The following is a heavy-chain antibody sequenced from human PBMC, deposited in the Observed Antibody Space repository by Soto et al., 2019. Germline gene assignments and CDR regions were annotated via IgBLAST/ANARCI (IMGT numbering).Heavy chain of an antibody. D-gene: IGHD2-21*01. CDR1: GGGNLRDYR. Sequence: QVQLVQSGAEVKKPGSSVQVSCKASGGGNLRDYRTTWVRQAPGQGLEWMGGIIPKLGSANYAQNFQGRVTITADESTSTVYIERRSLRSEDTAVYYCARGGDGYTFGAVYWGQGTPVTVSS. J-gene: IGHJ4*02. CDR2: IIPKLGSA. V-gene: IGHV1-69*01. CDR3: ARGGDGYTFGAVY.